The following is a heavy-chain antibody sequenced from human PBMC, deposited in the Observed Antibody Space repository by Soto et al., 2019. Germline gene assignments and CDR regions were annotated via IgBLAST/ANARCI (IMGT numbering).Heavy chain of an antibody. CDR1: GGSLSGYY. CDR2: ISDSGST. D-gene: IGHD3-10*01. CDR3: ARGLRASYGVRLSYFYYGMDV. V-gene: IGHV4-34*01. Sequence: PSETLSLTCAVSGGSLSGYYWRWIRQPPGKGLESIGEISDSGSTNYNPSLKSRVTMSVDTSKNQFSLKLSSATAADTAVYYCARGLRASYGVRLSYFYYGMDVWGRGTTVTVSS. J-gene: IGHJ6*02.